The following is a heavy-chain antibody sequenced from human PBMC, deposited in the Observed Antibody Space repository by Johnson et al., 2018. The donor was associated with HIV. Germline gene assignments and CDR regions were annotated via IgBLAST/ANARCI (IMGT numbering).Heavy chain of an antibody. CDR1: GFTFNSYA. Sequence: QVQLVESGGGVDQPGRSLRLSCAASGFTFNSYAMHWVCQAPGKGLEWVAVISYDGSNKYYADSVKGRFTISRDNSKNTLYLQMNSLRAEDTAVYYCAKAGAVAGPGIDAFDIWGQGTMVTVSS. V-gene: IGHV3-30*04. J-gene: IGHJ3*02. D-gene: IGHD6-19*01. CDR2: ISYDGSNK. CDR3: AKAGAVAGPGIDAFDI.